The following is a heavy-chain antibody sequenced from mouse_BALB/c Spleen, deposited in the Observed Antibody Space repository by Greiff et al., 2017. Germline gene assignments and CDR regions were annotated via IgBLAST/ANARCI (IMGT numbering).Heavy chain of an antibody. CDR2: INPYNGGT. D-gene: IGHD2-14*01. J-gene: IGHJ2*01. Sequence: EVQLQESGPELVTPGASMKISCKASGYSFTGYTMNWVKQSHGKNLEWIGLINPYNGGTSYNQKFKGKATLTVDKSSSTAYMELLSLTSEDSAVYYCARANYRYDDEDYFDYWGQGTTLTVSS. V-gene: IGHV1-18*01. CDR1: GYSFTGYT. CDR3: ARANYRYDDEDYFDY.